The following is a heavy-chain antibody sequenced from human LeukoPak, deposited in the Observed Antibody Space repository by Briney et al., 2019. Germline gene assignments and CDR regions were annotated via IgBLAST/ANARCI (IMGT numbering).Heavy chain of an antibody. CDR3: ARDAGRFDP. V-gene: IGHV4-38-2*02. J-gene: IGHJ5*02. CDR2: ISHSGST. Sequence: SETLSLTCTVSGYSIDNRYYWGWIRQPPGKGLEWIGSISHSGSTYYTPSLKSRVTISPDTSKNQFSLKLTSVTATDTAVYYCARDAGRFDPWGQGTLVTVSS. CDR1: GYSIDNRYY.